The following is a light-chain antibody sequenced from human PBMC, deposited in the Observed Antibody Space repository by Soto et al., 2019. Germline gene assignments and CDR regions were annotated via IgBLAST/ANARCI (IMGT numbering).Light chain of an antibody. CDR3: QQYNSYS. V-gene: IGKV3-11*01. CDR1: QSVSAY. Sequence: EIVLTQSPVTLSLSPGERATLSCRASQSVSAYLAWFQQKAGQPPRLLIYDASDRASGVPPRFSGSGSGTDFTLTISSLQPDDFATYYCQQYNSYSFGQGTK. J-gene: IGKJ1*01. CDR2: DAS.